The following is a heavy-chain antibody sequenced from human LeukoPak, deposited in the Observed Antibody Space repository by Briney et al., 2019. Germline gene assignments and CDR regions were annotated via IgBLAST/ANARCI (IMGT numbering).Heavy chain of an antibody. CDR3: ARQSGSYYPHYFDY. CDR1: GGSISSSSYY. V-gene: IGHV4-39*01. CDR2: IYYSGST. Sequence: SETLSLTRTVSGGSISSSSYYWGWIRQPPGKGLEWIGSIYYSGSTYYNLSLKSRVTISVDTSKNQFSLKLSSVTAADTAVYYCARQSGSYYPHYFDYWGQGTLVTVSS. J-gene: IGHJ4*02. D-gene: IGHD1-26*01.